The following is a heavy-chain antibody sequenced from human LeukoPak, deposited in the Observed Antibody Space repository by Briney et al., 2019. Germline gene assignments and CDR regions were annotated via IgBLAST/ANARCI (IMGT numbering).Heavy chain of an antibody. J-gene: IGHJ4*02. Sequence: GGSLRLSCAGSGFTFSDFWMTWVRQTPGKGLEWVSVIYSGGSTYYADSVKGRFTISRDNSKNTLYLQMNSLRAEDTAVYCCASAYCGGDCPTTFDYWGQGTLVTVSS. D-gene: IGHD2-21*02. V-gene: IGHV3-53*01. CDR3: ASAYCGGDCPTTFDY. CDR2: IYSGGST. CDR1: GFTFSDFW.